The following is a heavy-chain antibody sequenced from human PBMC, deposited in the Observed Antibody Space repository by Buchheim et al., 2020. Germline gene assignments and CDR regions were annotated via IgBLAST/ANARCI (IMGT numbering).Heavy chain of an antibody. V-gene: IGHV1-58*01. CDR2: IVVGSGNT. D-gene: IGHD6-13*01. Sequence: QMQLVQSGPEVKKPGTSVKVSCKASGFTFTSSAVQWVRQARGQRLEWIGWIVVGSGNTNYAQKFQERVTITRDMSTSTAYMELGSLRSEDTAVYYCAAAGTSYYYYGMDVWGQGTT. CDR3: AAAGTSYYYYGMDV. J-gene: IGHJ6*02. CDR1: GFTFTSSA.